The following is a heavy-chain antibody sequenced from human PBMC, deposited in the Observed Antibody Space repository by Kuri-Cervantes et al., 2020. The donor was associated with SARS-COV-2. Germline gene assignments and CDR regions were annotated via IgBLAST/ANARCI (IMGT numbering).Heavy chain of an antibody. CDR3: ARVEFSYGHERGNWLDP. Sequence: GSLRLSCAVYGLSFSAYYWSWIRQPPGRGLEWIGKINHSGSTNYNPSLKSRVTISVGTSKNQFLLKLSTVPAADTAVYYCARVEFSYGHERGNWLDPWGQGTPVTVSS. D-gene: IGHD5-18*01. V-gene: IGHV4-34*01. CDR2: INHSGST. CDR1: GLSFSAYY. J-gene: IGHJ5*02.